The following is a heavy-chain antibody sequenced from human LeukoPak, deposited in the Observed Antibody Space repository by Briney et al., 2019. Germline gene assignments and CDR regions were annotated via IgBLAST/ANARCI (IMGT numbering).Heavy chain of an antibody. Sequence: PGGSLRLSCAASGFTFSSYAMSWVRQAPGKGLEWVSAISGSGGSTYYADSAKGRFTISRDNSKNTLYLQMNSLRAEDTAVYYCAKRDSSGYQYYFDYWGQGTLVTVSS. CDR1: GFTFSSYA. CDR3: AKRDSSGYQYYFDY. CDR2: ISGSGGST. D-gene: IGHD3-22*01. V-gene: IGHV3-23*01. J-gene: IGHJ4*02.